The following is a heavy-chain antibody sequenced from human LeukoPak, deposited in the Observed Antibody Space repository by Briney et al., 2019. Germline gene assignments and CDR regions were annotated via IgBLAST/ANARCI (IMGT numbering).Heavy chain of an antibody. V-gene: IGHV4-59*08. CDR2: IYYSGST. D-gene: IGHD5-18*01. Sequence: KPSETLSLTCTVSGGSISSYYWSWIRQPPGKGLEWIGYIYYSGSTNYNPSLKSRVTISVDTSKNQFSLKLSSVTAADTAVYYCATRGGYSYGFAYWGQGTLVTVSS. CDR3: ATRGGYSYGFAY. CDR1: GGSISSYY. J-gene: IGHJ4*02.